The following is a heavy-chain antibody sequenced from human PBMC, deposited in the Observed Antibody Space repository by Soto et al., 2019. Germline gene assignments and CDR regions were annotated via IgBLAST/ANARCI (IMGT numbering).Heavy chain of an antibody. CDR1: GFTFSNYD. V-gene: IGHV3-13*01. CDR2: FVTTGDT. J-gene: IGHJ6*02. Sequence: EVQLVESGGGLVQPGGSLRLSCVASGFTFSNYDMHWVLQPTGKGLEWVSTFVTTGDTYDPGSVKGRFTISRENAKNSLYLQMNSLRAEDTAVYYCARSSWNYGMDVWGQGTTVTVSS. CDR3: ARSSWNYGMDV. D-gene: IGHD2-15*01.